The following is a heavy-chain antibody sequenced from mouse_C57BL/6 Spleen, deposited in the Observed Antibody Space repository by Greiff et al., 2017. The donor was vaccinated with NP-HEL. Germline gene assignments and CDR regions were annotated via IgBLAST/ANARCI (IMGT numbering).Heavy chain of an antibody. Sequence: VQLQQPGAELVKPGASVKLSCKASGYTFTSYWMQWVKQRPGPGLEWIGEIDPSDSYTNYNQKFKGKATLTVDTSSSTAYMQLSSLTSEDSAVYYCARNWDVDYWGQGTTLTVSS. CDR3: ARNWDVDY. CDR1: GYTFTSYW. J-gene: IGHJ2*01. V-gene: IGHV1-50*01. CDR2: IDPSDSYT. D-gene: IGHD4-1*01.